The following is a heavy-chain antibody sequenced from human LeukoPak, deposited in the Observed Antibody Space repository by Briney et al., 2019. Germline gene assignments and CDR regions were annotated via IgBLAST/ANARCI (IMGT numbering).Heavy chain of an antibody. V-gene: IGHV3-21*01. Sequence: GGSLRLSCAASGFTVSSNYMSWVRQAPGKGLEWVSSISSSSSYIYYADSVKGRFTISRDNAKNSLYLQMNSLRAEDTAVYYCARDLYSSNYWGQGTLVTVSS. CDR3: ARDLYSSNY. CDR1: GFTVSSNY. J-gene: IGHJ4*02. CDR2: ISSSSSYI. D-gene: IGHD5-18*01.